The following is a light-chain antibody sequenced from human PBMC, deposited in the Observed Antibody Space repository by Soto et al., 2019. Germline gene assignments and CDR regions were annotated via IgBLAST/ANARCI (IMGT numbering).Light chain of an antibody. J-gene: IGKJ1*01. V-gene: IGKV4-1*01. CDR3: QQYYSTPPT. Sequence: DIVMTQSPDSLAVFLGERATINCKSSQSVFYSSNNKNYLAWYQQKPGQRPKLLIYWASTRESGVPDRFSGSGSGTDFTLTLSSPQAEDVAVYYCQQYYSTPPTFGQGTKVEIK. CDR1: QSVFYSSNNKNY. CDR2: WAS.